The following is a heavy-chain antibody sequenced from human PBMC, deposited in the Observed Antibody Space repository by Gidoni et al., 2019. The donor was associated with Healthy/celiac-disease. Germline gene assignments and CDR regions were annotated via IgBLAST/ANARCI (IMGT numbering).Heavy chain of an antibody. V-gene: IGHV1-2*06. CDR3: ARGLWQQPTYYFDY. CDR1: VSTFTGYY. D-gene: IGHD6-13*01. Sequence: QVQLVQSGAEVKTPGASVKVSCTASVSTFTGYYMHWVRQAPGKGREWMGRINPNRGGTNYAQKFQGRVTMTRDTSISTAYMELSRLRSDDTAVYYCARGLWQQPTYYFDYWGQGTLVTVSS. CDR2: INPNRGGT. J-gene: IGHJ4*02.